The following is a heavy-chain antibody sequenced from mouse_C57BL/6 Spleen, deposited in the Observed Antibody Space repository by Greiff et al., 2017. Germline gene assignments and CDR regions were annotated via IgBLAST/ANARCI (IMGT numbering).Heavy chain of an antibody. Sequence: EVKLMESGPELVKPGASVKIPCKASGYTFTDYNMDWVKQSHGKSLEWIGDINPNNGGTIYNQKFKGQATLTVDKSSSTAFMELRSLTSEDTAVYYCARFYYDYDVGMDYWGQGTSVTVSS. D-gene: IGHD2-4*01. J-gene: IGHJ4*01. V-gene: IGHV1-18*01. CDR1: GYTFTDYN. CDR3: ARFYYDYDVGMDY. CDR2: INPNNGGT.